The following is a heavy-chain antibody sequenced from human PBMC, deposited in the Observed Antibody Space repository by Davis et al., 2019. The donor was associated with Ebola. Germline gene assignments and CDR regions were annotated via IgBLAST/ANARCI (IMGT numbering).Heavy chain of an antibody. CDR1: GSGFTFSSYG. CDR2: ISYDGSNE. V-gene: IGHV3-30*18. J-gene: IGHJ6*02. CDR3: AKDRWCTGPRCYSSYRYNLDF. D-gene: IGHD2-2*01. Sequence: PGGSLRLSCSASGSGFTFSSYGMHWVRQAPGKGLEWAAFISYDGSNEYYADSVKGRFTISRDDSKKTLYLEMNSLRAEDTAVYYCAKDRWCTGPRCYSSYRYNLDFWGQGTTVTVSS.